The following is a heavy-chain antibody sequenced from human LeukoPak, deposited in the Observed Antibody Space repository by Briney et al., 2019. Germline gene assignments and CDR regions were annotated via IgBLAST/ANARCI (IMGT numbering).Heavy chain of an antibody. V-gene: IGHV1-2*06. CDR2: INPNSGGT. CDR1: GYTFTGYY. CDR3: ARQDIVVVVAATPVFEDGQT. Sequence: ASVKVSCKASGYTFTGYYMHWVRQAPGQGLEWMGRINPNSGGTNYEQKFQGRVTMTRDTSISTAYMELSRLRSDDTAVYYCARQDIVVVVAATPVFEDGQTWGQGTLVTVSS. J-gene: IGHJ4*02. D-gene: IGHD2-15*01.